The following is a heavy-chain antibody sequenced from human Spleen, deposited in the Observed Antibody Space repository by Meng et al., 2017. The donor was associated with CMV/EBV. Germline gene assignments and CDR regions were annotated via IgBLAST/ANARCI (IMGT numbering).Heavy chain of an antibody. CDR1: GFTFSNTP. V-gene: IGHV3-30*04. J-gene: IGHJ4*02. CDR3: AKDNYCSS. CDR2: ISFDAKDK. D-gene: IGHD2-2*01. Sequence: GGSLRLSCAASGFTFSNTPMHWVRQAPGKGLEWVAFISFDAKDKFYSHSVRGRFTISRDNSKNTLCLQMNSLRAEDTAVYYCAKDNYCSSWGQGTLVTVSS.